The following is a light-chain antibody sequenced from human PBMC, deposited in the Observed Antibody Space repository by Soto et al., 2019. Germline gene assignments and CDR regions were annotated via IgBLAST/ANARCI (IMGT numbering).Light chain of an antibody. J-gene: IGKJ2*01. CDR1: QSVSSN. CDR2: GAS. Sequence: EIVMTQSPATLSVSPGERATLSCRASQSVSSNLAWYQQKPGQAPRLLIYGASTSATGIPARFSGSGSGTEFTLTISSLQSEEFAVYYGQHYNSGLYNVGQGTKLEIK. V-gene: IGKV3-15*01. CDR3: QHYNSGLYN.